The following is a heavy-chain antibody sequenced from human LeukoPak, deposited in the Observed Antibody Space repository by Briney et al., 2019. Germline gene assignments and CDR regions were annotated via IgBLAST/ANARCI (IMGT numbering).Heavy chain of an antibody. CDR3: ANDSAMDNFDY. CDR2: ISGSGGST. J-gene: IGHJ4*02. D-gene: IGHD5-18*01. Sequence: GGSLRLSCAASGFTFSNYAMSWVRQAPGKGLEWVSAISGSGGSTYYADSVKGRFTISRDNSKNTLYLQMNSLRAEDTAVYYCANDSAMDNFDYWGQGTLVTVSS. V-gene: IGHV3-23*01. CDR1: GFTFSNYA.